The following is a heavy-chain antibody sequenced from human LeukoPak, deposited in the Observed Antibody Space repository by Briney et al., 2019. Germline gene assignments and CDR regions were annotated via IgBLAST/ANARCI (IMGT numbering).Heavy chain of an antibody. V-gene: IGHV3-30*04. CDR1: GFTFSSYA. J-gene: IGHJ4*02. D-gene: IGHD6-13*01. Sequence: GGSLRLSCAASGFTFSSYAMHWVRQAPGKGLEWVAVISYDGSNKYYADSVKGRFTISRDNSKNTLYLQMNSLRVEDTAVYYCARRGRTSKGIAAAGTWDYFDYWGQGTLVTVSS. CDR3: ARRGRTSKGIAAAGTWDYFDY. CDR2: ISYDGSNK.